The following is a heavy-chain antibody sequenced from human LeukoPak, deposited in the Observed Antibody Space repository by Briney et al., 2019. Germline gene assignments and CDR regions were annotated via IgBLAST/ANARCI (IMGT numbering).Heavy chain of an antibody. J-gene: IGHJ5*02. CDR1: GFTFSSYG. D-gene: IGHD2-2*01. V-gene: IGHV3-23*01. Sequence: HPGGSLRLSCAASGFTFSSYGMSWVRQAPGRGLEWVSTITGTGGGTFYADSVKGRFTISRDNLRNTVHLHMNSLRAEDTAIYYCAKRAPQPSCSGANCYVFDPWGQGTLVTVSS. CDR2: ITGTGGGT. CDR3: AKRAPQPSCSGANCYVFDP.